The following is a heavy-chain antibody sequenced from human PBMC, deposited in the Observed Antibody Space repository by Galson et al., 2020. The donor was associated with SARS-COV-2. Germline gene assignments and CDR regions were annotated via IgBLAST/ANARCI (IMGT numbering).Heavy chain of an antibody. CDR1: GFTFSDYY. V-gene: IGHV3-11*04. Sequence: NSGGSLRLSCAASGFTFSDYYMTWNRPAPGKGLEWVSYISSSGSTIYYADSVKGRFTMSRDNAKSSLSLQMTSLRAEDTAVYYCAREVRSSNNDAFDIWGQGTMVTVSS. D-gene: IGHD6-13*01. CDR3: AREVRSSNNDAFDI. J-gene: IGHJ3*02. CDR2: ISSSGSTI.